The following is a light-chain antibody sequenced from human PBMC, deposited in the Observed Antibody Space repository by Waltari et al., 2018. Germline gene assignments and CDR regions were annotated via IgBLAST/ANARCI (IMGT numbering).Light chain of an antibody. J-gene: IGLJ2*01. CDR1: TGAVTSGHS. V-gene: IGLV7-43*01. CDR3: WLYYSGAQLL. CDR2: NTN. Sequence: QAVVTQEPSMTVSPGGTVTLTCASSTGAVTSGHSPTWFQQKPGQAPKTLIYNTNYKHSWTPARFSGSLLGGKAALTLSGAQPEDEAEYHCWLYYSGAQLLFGGGTRLTVL.